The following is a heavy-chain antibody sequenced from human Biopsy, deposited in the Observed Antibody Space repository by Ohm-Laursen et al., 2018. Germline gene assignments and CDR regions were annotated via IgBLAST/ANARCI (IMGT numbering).Heavy chain of an antibody. Sequence: SLRLSCAAPGFTLSSYSMNWVRQTPGKGLEWVSTISSSSDNIYYVDSVKGRFTISRDNAKNSLYLQMNSLRAEDTAVYYCARSRGSSGIATIYYYGMDVWGRGTTVTVSS. J-gene: IGHJ6*02. D-gene: IGHD3-10*01. CDR1: GFTLSSYS. V-gene: IGHV3-21*01. CDR2: ISSSSDNI. CDR3: ARSRGSSGIATIYYYGMDV.